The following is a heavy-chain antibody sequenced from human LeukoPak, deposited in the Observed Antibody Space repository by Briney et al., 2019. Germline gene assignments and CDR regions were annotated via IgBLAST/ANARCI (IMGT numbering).Heavy chain of an antibody. CDR1: GGSISSSSYY. CDR2: IYYSGST. Sequence: SETLSLTCTVSGGSISSSSYYWGWIRQPPGKGLEWIGSIYYSGSTYYNPSLKSRVTISVDTSKNQFSLKLSSVTAADTAVYYGASLTLHDYGDYGSSDYWGQGTLVTVSP. CDR3: ASLTLHDYGDYGSSDY. J-gene: IGHJ4*02. V-gene: IGHV4-39*07. D-gene: IGHD4-17*01.